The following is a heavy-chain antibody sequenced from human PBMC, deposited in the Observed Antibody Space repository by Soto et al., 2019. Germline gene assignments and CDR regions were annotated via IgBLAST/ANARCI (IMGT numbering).Heavy chain of an antibody. CDR3: ARQARGGVVVVVATLHAFDI. CDR1: GGSISSSSYY. V-gene: IGHV4-39*01. CDR2: IYYSGST. Sequence: SETLSLTCTVSGGSISSSSYYWGWIRQPPGKGLEWIGSIYYSGSTYYNPSLKSRVTISVDTSKNQFSLELSSVTAADTAVYYCARQARGGVVVVVATLHAFDIWGQGTMVTVSS. J-gene: IGHJ3*02. D-gene: IGHD2-15*01.